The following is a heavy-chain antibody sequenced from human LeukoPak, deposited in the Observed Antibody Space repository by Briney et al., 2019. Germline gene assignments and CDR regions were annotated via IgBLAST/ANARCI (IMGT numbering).Heavy chain of an antibody. CDR3: AKVMFKTGGGIAVAGVFDY. CDR1: GFTFSSYG. CDR2: IRYDGSNK. J-gene: IGHJ4*02. Sequence: GGSLRLSCAVSGFTFSSYGMHWVRQAPGKGLEWVAFIRYDGSNKYYADSVKGRFTISRDNSKNTLYLQMNSLRAEDTAVYYCAKVMFKTGGGIAVAGVFDYWGQGTLVTVSS. D-gene: IGHD6-19*01. V-gene: IGHV3-30*02.